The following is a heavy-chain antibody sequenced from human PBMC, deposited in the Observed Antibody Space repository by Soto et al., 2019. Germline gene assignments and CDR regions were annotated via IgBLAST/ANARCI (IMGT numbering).Heavy chain of an antibody. J-gene: IGHJ6*02. V-gene: IGHV3-23*01. D-gene: IGHD1-20*01. CDR2: ISGSGDRT. CDR3: AKGNNWDYYYYGMDV. Sequence: GGSLRLSCAASGFTFSRYAMNWVRQAPGKGQEWLSAISGSGDRTYYADAVKGQFTISRDNSKNTLFLQMNSLRAEDTAIYYCAKGNNWDYYYYGMDVWGQGTTVTVSS. CDR1: GFTFSRYA.